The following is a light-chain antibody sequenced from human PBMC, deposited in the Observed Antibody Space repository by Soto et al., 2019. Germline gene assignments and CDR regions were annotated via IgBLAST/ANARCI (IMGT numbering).Light chain of an antibody. Sequence: EIVLTQSPGTLSLSPGERATLSCRASQSVSNSYLAWYQQKPGQAPRLLIYGASSRATGIPDRFSGSGSGTDFTLTISGLEPEDFAVYYCQQYGSSSLSFGGGTKVEIK. CDR2: GAS. J-gene: IGKJ4*01. V-gene: IGKV3-20*01. CDR1: QSVSNSY. CDR3: QQYGSSSLS.